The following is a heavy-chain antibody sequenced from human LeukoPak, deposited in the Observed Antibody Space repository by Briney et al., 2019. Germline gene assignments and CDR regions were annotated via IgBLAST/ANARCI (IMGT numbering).Heavy chain of an antibody. Sequence: PGGSLRLSCAASGFTVSSNYMSWVRQAPGKGLEWVPVIYSGGSTYYADSVKGRFTISRDNSKNTLYLQMNSLRAEDTAVYYCARDRVGSGADYWGQGTLVTVSS. CDR2: IYSGGST. D-gene: IGHD6-19*01. CDR1: GFTVSSNY. V-gene: IGHV3-53*01. CDR3: ARDRVGSGADY. J-gene: IGHJ4*02.